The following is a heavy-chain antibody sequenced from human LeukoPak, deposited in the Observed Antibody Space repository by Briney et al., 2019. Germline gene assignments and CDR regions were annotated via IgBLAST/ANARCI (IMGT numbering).Heavy chain of an antibody. Sequence: ASVKVSCKASGGTFSSYAISWVRQAPGQGLEWMGRIIPILGIANYAQKFQGRVTITADKSTSTAYMELSSLRSEDTAVYYCARDPPHRENDYWGQGTLVTVSS. V-gene: IGHV1-69*04. CDR2: IIPILGIA. CDR1: GGTFSSYA. CDR3: ARDPPHRENDY. J-gene: IGHJ4*02.